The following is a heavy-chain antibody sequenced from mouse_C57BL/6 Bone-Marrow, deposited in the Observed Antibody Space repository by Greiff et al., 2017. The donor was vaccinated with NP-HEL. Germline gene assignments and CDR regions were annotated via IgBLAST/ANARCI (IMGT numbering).Heavy chain of an antibody. CDR2: IHPNSGST. Sequence: QVQLQQPGAELVKPGASVKLSCKASGYTFTSYWMHWVKQRPGQGLEWIGMIHPNSGSTNYNEKFKSKATLTVAKSSSTAYMQLSSLTSEDSAVYYCARLGNFVPGWYFDVWGTGTTVTVSS. V-gene: IGHV1-64*01. D-gene: IGHD3-3*01. CDR1: GYTFTSYW. J-gene: IGHJ1*03. CDR3: ARLGNFVPGWYFDV.